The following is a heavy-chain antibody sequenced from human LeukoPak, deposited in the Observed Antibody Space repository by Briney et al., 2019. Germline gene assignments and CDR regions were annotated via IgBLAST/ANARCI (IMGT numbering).Heavy chain of an antibody. CDR1: GFTFSSYS. Sequence: GGSLRLSCAASGFTFSSYSMNWVRQAPGKGLEWVSYIGSSSSTIYYADSVKGRFTISRDNAKNSLYLQMNSLRAEDTAVYYCAREAIAAAADYYYYYGMDVWGQGTTVTVSS. J-gene: IGHJ6*02. CDR3: AREAIAAAADYYYYYGMDV. CDR2: IGSSSSTI. D-gene: IGHD6-13*01. V-gene: IGHV3-48*04.